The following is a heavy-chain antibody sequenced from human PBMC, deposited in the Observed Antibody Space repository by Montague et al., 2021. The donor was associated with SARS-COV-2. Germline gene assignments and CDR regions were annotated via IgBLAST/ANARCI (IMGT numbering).Heavy chain of an antibody. D-gene: IGHD3-16*02. V-gene: IGHV3-48*03. J-gene: IGHJ3*02. CDR2: ISTSAYTT. CDR3: TRDYRSIVGDGLDI. Sequence: SLRLSCAASGFTFSNYDMNWVRQAPGKGPEWISCISTSAYTTSYAGSVKGRFTISRDNGKNLLYLQMNSLRVEDTAVYYCTRDYRSIVGDGLDIWGQGTKVTVSS. CDR1: GFTFSNYD.